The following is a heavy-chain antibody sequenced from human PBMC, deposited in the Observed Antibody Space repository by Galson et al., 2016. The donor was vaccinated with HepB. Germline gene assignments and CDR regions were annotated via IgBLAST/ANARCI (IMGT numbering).Heavy chain of an antibody. CDR3: AKDVWRGSGTDYYGMDV. CDR1: GFTFSSYG. Sequence: CAAYGFTFSSYGMHWVRQAPGKGLEWVAVISYDGSDKYYADSVKGRFTISRDNSKNTLYLQMSSLRAEDTAVYYCAKDVWRGSGTDYYGMDVWGQGTTVTVSS. V-gene: IGHV3-30*18. J-gene: IGHJ6*02. CDR2: ISYDGSDK. D-gene: IGHD1-1*01.